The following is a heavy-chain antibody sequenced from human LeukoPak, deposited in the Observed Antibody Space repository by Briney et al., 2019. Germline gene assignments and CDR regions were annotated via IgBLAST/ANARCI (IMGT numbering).Heavy chain of an antibody. CDR1: GFPFGDHA. V-gene: IGHV3-21*01. Sequence: GGSLRLSCAASGFPFGDHAMHWVRQAPGKGLEWVSSISSSSSYIYYADSVRGRFTISRDNAKNSLYLQMNSLRAEDTAVYYCARDPDSSGWQFGYYDYWGQGTLVAVSS. CDR2: ISSSSSYI. J-gene: IGHJ4*02. CDR3: ARDPDSSGWQFGYYDY. D-gene: IGHD6-19*01.